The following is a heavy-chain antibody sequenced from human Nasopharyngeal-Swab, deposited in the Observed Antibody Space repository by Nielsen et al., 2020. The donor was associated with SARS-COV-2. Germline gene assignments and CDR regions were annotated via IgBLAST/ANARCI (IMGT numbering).Heavy chain of an antibody. Sequence: WIRQPPGKGLEWIGEINHSGSTNYNPSLKSRVTISVDTSKNQFSLKLSSETAADTAVYYCAREGRIIQLWSGGFDPWGQGTLVTVSS. CDR2: INHSGST. J-gene: IGHJ5*02. D-gene: IGHD5-18*01. V-gene: IGHV4-34*01. CDR3: AREGRIIQLWSGGFDP.